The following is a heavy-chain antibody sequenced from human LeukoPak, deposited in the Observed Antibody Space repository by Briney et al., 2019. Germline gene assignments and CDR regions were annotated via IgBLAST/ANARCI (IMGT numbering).Heavy chain of an antibody. V-gene: IGHV1-18*04. J-gene: IGHJ4*02. Sequence: GASVKVSCKASGYTFTGYYMHWVRQAPGQGLEWMGWISAYNGNTNYAQKLQGRVTMTTDTSTSTAYMELRSLRSDDTAVYYCARDPKERSLWFGDPHYFDYWGQGTLVTVSS. CDR2: ISAYNGNT. CDR1: GYTFTGYY. D-gene: IGHD3-10*01. CDR3: ARDPKERSLWFGDPHYFDY.